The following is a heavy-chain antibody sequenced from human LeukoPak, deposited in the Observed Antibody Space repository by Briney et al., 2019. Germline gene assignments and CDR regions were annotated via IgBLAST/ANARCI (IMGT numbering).Heavy chain of an antibody. CDR2: IYHSGST. Sequence: TSETLSLTCAVSGYSISSGYYWGWLRQPPGKGLEWIGSIYHSGSTYYNPSLKSRVTISVDTSKNQFSLKLSSVTAADTAVYYCAGYCSSTSCYRGEDYWGQGTLVTVSS. CDR3: AGYCSSTSCYRGEDY. J-gene: IGHJ4*02. CDR1: GYSISSGYY. D-gene: IGHD2-2*01. V-gene: IGHV4-38-2*01.